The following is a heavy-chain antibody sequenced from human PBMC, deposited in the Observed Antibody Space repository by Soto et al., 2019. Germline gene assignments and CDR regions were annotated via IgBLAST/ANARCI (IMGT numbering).Heavy chain of an antibody. Sequence: PGGSLRLSCAAFGFTFSSYSMNWVRQAPGKGLEWVSYISSSSSTIYYADSVKGRFTISRDNAKNSLYLQMNSLRAEDTAVYYCARDCSSTSCFPPLLGMDVWGKGTTVTVSS. V-gene: IGHV3-48*01. D-gene: IGHD2-2*01. CDR3: ARDCSSTSCFPPLLGMDV. J-gene: IGHJ6*03. CDR1: GFTFSSYS. CDR2: ISSSSSTI.